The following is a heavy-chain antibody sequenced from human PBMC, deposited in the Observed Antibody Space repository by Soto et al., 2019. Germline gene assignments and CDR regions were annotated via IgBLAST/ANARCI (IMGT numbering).Heavy chain of an antibody. CDR1: GFTFSSYA. CDR3: AKADSGYLTNYYFDH. J-gene: IGHJ4*02. V-gene: IGHV3-23*01. Sequence: EVQLLESGGGLVQPGGSLRLSCAASGFTFSSYAMSWVRQAPGKGLEWVSGIRFSGGSAYYADSVKGRFSISRDTSKNTLSLQMSSLRVEDTAVYYCAKADSGYLTNYYFDHWGQGTRVTVSS. CDR2: IRFSGGSA. D-gene: IGHD5-12*01.